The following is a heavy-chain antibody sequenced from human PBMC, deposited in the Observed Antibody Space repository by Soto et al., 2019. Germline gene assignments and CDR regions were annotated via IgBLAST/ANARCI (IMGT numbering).Heavy chain of an antibody. V-gene: IGHV3-30*04. D-gene: IGHD5-12*01. CDR1: GFHFSGYA. J-gene: IGHJ4*02. CDR3: AKGRGHSGYFNRETDS. CDR2: ISYDGRNE. Sequence: SLIHSWASAGFHFSGYAMRWVSADPGKGLEWVAIISYDGRNEDYADSVKGRFTISRDNSKSTLYLQMNSLRPEDTAVYYCAKGRGHSGYFNRETDSWGQGILVTVSS.